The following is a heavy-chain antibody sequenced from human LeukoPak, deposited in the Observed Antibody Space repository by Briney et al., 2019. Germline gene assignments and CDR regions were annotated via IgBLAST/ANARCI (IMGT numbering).Heavy chain of an antibody. CDR2: ISSSGSTI. CDR1: GFTFNSYE. CDR3: ARDFRRDYVWGSHRYTGPY. Sequence: GGSLRLSCAASGFTFNSYEMNWVRQAPGKGLEWVSYISSSGSTIYYADSVEGRFTISRDNARNSLYLKMNSLRAEDTAVYYCARDFRRDYVWGSHRYTGPYWGQGTLVTVSS. J-gene: IGHJ4*02. D-gene: IGHD3-16*02. V-gene: IGHV3-48*03.